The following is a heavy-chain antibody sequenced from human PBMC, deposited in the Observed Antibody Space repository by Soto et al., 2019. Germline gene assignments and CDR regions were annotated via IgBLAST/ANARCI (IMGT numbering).Heavy chain of an antibody. CDR1: GASISTSSDF. J-gene: IGHJ5*02. D-gene: IGHD2-2*01. CDR2: VYQSGTT. V-gene: IGHV4-39*01. CDR3: ARLVVVVPAAMSWFDP. Sequence: SETLSLTCSVSGASISTSSDFWGWIRQAPGKGLEWIGNVYQSGTTRLNPSLKSRVSIFVDRSKNQFSLRSEDTAVYYCARLVVVVPAAMSWFDPWGQGTLVTVSS.